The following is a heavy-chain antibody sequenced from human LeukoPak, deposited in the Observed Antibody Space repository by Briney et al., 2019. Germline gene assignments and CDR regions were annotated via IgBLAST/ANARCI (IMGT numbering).Heavy chain of an antibody. CDR3: ARDRRIVSGSYLDY. CDR2: ISSDSNHI. CDR1: GFTFITYS. Sequence: GGSLRLSCAASGFTFITYSINWVRQAPGKGLEWVSSISSDSNHIYYADSVKGRFISSRDNTKNSLYLQMNSLRAEDTAIYYCARDRRIVSGSYLDYWGQGTLVTVSS. V-gene: IGHV3-21*01. D-gene: IGHD1-26*01. J-gene: IGHJ4*02.